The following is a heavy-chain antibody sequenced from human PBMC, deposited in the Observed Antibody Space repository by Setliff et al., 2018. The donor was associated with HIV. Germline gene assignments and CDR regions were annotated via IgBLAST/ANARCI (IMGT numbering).Heavy chain of an antibody. J-gene: IGHJ3*02. D-gene: IGHD5-18*01. CDR1: GYTFTNYA. V-gene: IGHV1-3*01. Sequence: ASVKVSCKASGYTFTNYAMHWVRQAPGQRLEWMGWINAGNGNTKYSQKIQGRVTITRDTSASTAYMELSSLGSGDTAVYYCARGGVRGYSYGEAFDIWGQGTLVTV. CDR3: ARGGVRGYSYGEAFDI. CDR2: INAGNGNT.